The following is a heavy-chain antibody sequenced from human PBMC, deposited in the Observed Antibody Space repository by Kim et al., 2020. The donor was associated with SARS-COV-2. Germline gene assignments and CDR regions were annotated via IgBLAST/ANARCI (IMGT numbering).Heavy chain of an antibody. Sequence: ASVKVSCKASGYTFTSYAMNWVRQAPGQGLEWMGWINTNTGNPTYAQGFTGRFVFSLDTSVSTAYLQISSLKAEDTAVYYCARGYSSSWYGGLGLDYWGQGTLVTVSS. V-gene: IGHV7-4-1*02. D-gene: IGHD6-13*01. CDR2: INTNTGNP. CDR3: ARGYSSSWYGGLGLDY. CDR1: GYTFTSYA. J-gene: IGHJ4*02.